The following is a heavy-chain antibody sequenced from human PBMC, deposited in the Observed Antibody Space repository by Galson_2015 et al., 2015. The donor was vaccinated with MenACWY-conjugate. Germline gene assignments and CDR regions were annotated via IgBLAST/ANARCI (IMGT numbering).Heavy chain of an antibody. V-gene: IGHV3-49*04. CDR3: ARGPEWVSPYFSES. J-gene: IGHJ4*02. CDR1: GFRFGDYA. D-gene: IGHD3-3*01. Sequence: SLRLSCATSGFRFGDYAMNWVRQAPGKGLEWIGFIRSKAYGGASTSAASVQGRFTISRDDSKGIAYLQMNSLHTGDTAVYSRARGPEWVSPYFSESWGQGTLVAVSS. CDR2: IRSKAYGGAS.